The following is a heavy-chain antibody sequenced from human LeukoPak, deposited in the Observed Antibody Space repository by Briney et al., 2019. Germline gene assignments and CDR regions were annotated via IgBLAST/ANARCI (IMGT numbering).Heavy chain of an antibody. J-gene: IGHJ4*02. Sequence: PSETLSLTCTVSDDSITIYYWTWIRQPPGKGLEWIGYIDHTGITNYNPSLNSRVTISRDTSKNHFSLELSSATAADTAVYYCARGTLYSGWSYYFDYWGQGSQVTVSS. CDR1: DDSITIYY. V-gene: IGHV4-59*01. CDR3: ARGTLYSGWSYYFDY. D-gene: IGHD6-19*01. CDR2: IDHTGIT.